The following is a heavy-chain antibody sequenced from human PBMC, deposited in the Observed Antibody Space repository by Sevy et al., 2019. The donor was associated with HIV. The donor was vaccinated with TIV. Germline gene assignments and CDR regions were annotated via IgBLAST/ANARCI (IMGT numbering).Heavy chain of an antibody. J-gene: IGHJ3*01. CDR1: GFTFVTYA. V-gene: IGHV3-23*01. CDR2: IYGSGVAP. CDR3: AGARYDSSGSFDAFEV. Sequence: GGSLRLSCKPSGFTFVTYAMNWVRQFPGKGLEWVSTIYGSGVAPYYADSVKGRFTISRDNSKNTLYLQMNSLRTEDTALYYCAGARYDSSGSFDAFEVWGQGTIVTVSS. D-gene: IGHD3-22*01.